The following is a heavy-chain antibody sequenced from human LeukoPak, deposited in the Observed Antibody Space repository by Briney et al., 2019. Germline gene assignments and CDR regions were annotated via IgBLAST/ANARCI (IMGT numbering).Heavy chain of an antibody. Sequence: GASVKVSCKASGYIFTGYYMHWVRQAPGQGLEWMGWINPNSGGTNYAQKFQGRVTMTGDTSISTAYMELSRLRSDDTAVYYCARDGPRVSSGYYYGMDVWGQGTTVTVSS. V-gene: IGHV1-2*02. CDR1: GYIFTGYY. J-gene: IGHJ6*02. CDR2: INPNSGGT. CDR3: ARDGPRVSSGYYYGMDV. D-gene: IGHD3-22*01.